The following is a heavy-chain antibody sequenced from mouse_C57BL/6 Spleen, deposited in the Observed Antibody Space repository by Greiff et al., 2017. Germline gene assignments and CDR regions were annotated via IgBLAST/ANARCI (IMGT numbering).Heavy chain of an antibody. CDR3: ARSNYDYSAWFAY. V-gene: IGHV1-82*01. CDR2: IYPGDGDT. D-gene: IGHD2-4*01. J-gene: IGHJ3*01. CDR1: GYAFSSSW. Sequence: VQLQQSGPELVKPGASVKISCKASGYAFSSSWMNWVKQRPGKGLEWIGRIYPGDGDTNYNGKFKGKATLTADKSSSTAYMQLSSMTSEDSAVYFCARSNYDYSAWFAYWGQGTLVTVSA.